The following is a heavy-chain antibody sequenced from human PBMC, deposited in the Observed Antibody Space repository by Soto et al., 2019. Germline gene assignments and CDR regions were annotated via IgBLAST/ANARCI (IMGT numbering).Heavy chain of an antibody. CDR1: GYTFTGYY. J-gene: IGHJ5*02. CDR2: INPNSGGT. Sequence: ASVKVSCKASGYTFTGYYMHWVRQAPGQGLEWMGWINPNSGGTNYAQKFQGWVTMTRDTSISTAYMELSRLRSDDTAVYYCARDTSPHRYRLDTWGQGTLVTISS. D-gene: IGHD1-1*01. CDR3: ARDTSPHRYRLDT. V-gene: IGHV1-2*04.